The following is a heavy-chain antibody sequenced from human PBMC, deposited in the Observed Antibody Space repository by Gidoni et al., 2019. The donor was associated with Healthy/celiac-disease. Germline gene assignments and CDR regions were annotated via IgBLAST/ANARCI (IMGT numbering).Heavy chain of an antibody. V-gene: IGHV4-4*02. D-gene: IGHD3-22*01. Sequence: QVQLQESGPGLVKPSGTLSLTCAVSGGASSSSNGWSWVRQPPGKGLEWIGELYHSGSTTYNPSLKRRVTISVDKSQNQFSLKLRSVTAADTAVYYCARHSTYYYDSSGYYRGGYYYYGMDVWGQGTTVTVSS. J-gene: IGHJ6*02. CDR2: LYHSGST. CDR3: ARHSTYYYDSSGYYRGGYYYYGMDV. CDR1: GGASSSSNG.